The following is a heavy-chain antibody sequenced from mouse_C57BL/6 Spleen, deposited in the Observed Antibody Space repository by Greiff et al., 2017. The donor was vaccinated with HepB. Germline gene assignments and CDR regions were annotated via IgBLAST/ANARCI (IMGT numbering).Heavy chain of an antibody. V-gene: IGHV1-82*01. CDR2: IYPGDGDT. CDR1: GYAFSSSW. J-gene: IGHJ3*01. Sequence: QVQLQQSGPELVKPGASVKISCKASGYAFSSSWMNWVKQRPGKGLEWIGRIYPGDGDTNYNGKFKGKATLTADKSSSTAYMQLSSLTSEDSAVYFCARDRWSFAYWGQGTLVTVSA. D-gene: IGHD2-3*01. CDR3: ARDRWSFAY.